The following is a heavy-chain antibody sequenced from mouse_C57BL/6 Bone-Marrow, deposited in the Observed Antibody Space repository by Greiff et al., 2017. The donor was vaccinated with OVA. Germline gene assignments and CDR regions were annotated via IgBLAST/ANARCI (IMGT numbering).Heavy chain of an antibody. Sequence: QVQLQQSGAELVKPGASVKLSCKASGYTFTSYWMHWVKQRPGQGLEWIGMIHPNSGSTNYNEKFKSKATLTVDKSSSTAYMQLSSLTSEDSAGYYCARSRTISDAWWYFDVWGKGTTVTVSS. CDR2: IHPNSGST. CDR1: GYTFTSYW. V-gene: IGHV1-64*01. D-gene: IGHD3-3*01. J-gene: IGHJ1*03. CDR3: ARSRTISDAWWYFDV.